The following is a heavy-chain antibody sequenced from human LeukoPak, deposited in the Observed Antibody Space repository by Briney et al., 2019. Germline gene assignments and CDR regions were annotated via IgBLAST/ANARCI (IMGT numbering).Heavy chain of an antibody. Sequence: SVKVSCKACGGTFSSYAISWVRQAPGQELEWMGRIIPIFGTANCAQKLQGSVTITTDESTSTAYMELSSLRSEDTAVYYCARTLMGSSGWYDYWGQGTLVTVSS. CDR2: IIPIFGTA. CDR3: ARTLMGSSGWYDY. D-gene: IGHD6-19*01. V-gene: IGHV1-69*05. J-gene: IGHJ4*02. CDR1: GGTFSSYA.